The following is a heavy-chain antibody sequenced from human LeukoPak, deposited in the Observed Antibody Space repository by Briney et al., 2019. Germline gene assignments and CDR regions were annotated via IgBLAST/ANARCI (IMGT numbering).Heavy chain of an antibody. CDR3: AKSTAVAGTWLSYFDH. CDR2: ISGSGGTT. D-gene: IGHD6-19*01. V-gene: IGHV3-23*01. J-gene: IGHJ4*02. CDR1: GFTFSSYA. Sequence: HSGGALRLSCAASGFTFSSYAMSWVRQAPGKGLEWVSAISGSGGTTYYSDSVKGRFTISRDNSKNTLYLQMNSLRAEDTAVYYCAKSTAVAGTWLSYFDHWGQGTLVTVSS.